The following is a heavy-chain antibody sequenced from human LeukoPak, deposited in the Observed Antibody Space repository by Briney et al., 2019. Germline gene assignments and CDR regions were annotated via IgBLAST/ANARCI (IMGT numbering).Heavy chain of an antibody. J-gene: IGHJ5*02. CDR1: GFTFSSYW. Sequence: GGSLRLSCAASGFTFSSYWMSWVRQAPGKGLEWVANIKQDGSEKYYVDSVKGRFTISRDNAKNSLYLQMNSLRAEDTAVYYCARATLDYYDSSGYRSWGQGTLVTVSS. CDR3: ARATLDYYDSSGYRS. V-gene: IGHV3-7*01. CDR2: IKQDGSEK. D-gene: IGHD3-22*01.